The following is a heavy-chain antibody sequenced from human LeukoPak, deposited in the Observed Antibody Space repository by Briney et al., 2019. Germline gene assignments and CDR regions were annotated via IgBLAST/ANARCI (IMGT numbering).Heavy chain of an antibody. Sequence: PGGSLRLSCAASGFTFSSYSMNSVRQAPGKGLEWVSSIISSSSYIYYADSVKGRFTSSRDNAKNSLYLQMNSLRAEDTAVYYCARPPKRDSSGYFDYWGQGTLVTVSS. CDR3: ARPPKRDSSGYFDY. D-gene: IGHD3-22*01. CDR2: IISSSSYI. J-gene: IGHJ4*02. CDR1: GFTFSSYS. V-gene: IGHV3-21*01.